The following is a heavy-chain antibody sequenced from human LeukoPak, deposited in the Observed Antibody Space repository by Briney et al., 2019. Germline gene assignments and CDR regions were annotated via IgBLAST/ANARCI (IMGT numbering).Heavy chain of an antibody. CDR2: IYYSGST. J-gene: IGHJ5*02. V-gene: IGHV4-59*01. CDR3: ARGTIVRRDGYNYYWFDP. CDR1: GGSFSGDF. D-gene: IGHD5-24*01. Sequence: SETLSLTCAVYGGSFSGDFWSWIRQSPGKGLEWIGYIYYSGSTNYNPSLKSRVTISVDTSKNQFSLKLSSVTAADTAVYYCARGTIVRRDGYNYYWFDPWGQGTLVTVSS.